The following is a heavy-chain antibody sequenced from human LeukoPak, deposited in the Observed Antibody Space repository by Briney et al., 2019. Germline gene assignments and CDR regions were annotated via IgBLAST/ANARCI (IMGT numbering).Heavy chain of an antibody. D-gene: IGHD2-2*01. CDR1: GGSISSGGYY. V-gene: IGHV4-31*03. J-gene: IGHJ5*02. CDR3: ARDRGKGYCSSTSCYRADNWFDP. CDR2: IYYSGST. Sequence: SETLSLTCTVSGGSISSGGYYWSWIRQHPGKGLEWIGYIYYSGSTYYNPSLKSRVTISVDTSKNQFSLKLSSVTAADTAVYYCARDRGKGYCSSTSCYRADNWFDPWGQGTLVTVSS.